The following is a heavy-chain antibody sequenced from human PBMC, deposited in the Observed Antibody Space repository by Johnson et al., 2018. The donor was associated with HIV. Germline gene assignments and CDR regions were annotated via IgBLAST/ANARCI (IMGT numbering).Heavy chain of an antibody. D-gene: IGHD6-13*01. Sequence: VQLVESGGGLVQPGGSLRLSCAVSGFTFSSYAMSWVRQAPGKGLEWVSAIRGRGGSTYYADSVKGRFTISRDNSKNTLYLQMNSLRVEDTAVYYCAKVVTSSSSWQDDAFYIWGQGTVVTVSS. J-gene: IGHJ3*02. CDR3: AKVVTSSSSWQDDAFYI. CDR2: IRGRGGST. V-gene: IGHV3-23*04. CDR1: GFTFSSYA.